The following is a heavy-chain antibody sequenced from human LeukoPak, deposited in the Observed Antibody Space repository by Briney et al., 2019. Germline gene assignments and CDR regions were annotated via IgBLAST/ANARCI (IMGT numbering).Heavy chain of an antibody. CDR1: GFTFSSYA. J-gene: IGHJ4*02. CDR2: ISSNGGST. D-gene: IGHD4-17*01. Sequence: GGSLRLSCSASGFTFSSYAMHWVRQAPGKGLEYVSAISSNGGSTYYADSVKGRFTISRDNSKNTLYLQMGSLRAEDTAVYYCVKDWDTVTFDYWGQGTLVTVSS. CDR3: VKDWDTVTFDY. V-gene: IGHV3-64D*06.